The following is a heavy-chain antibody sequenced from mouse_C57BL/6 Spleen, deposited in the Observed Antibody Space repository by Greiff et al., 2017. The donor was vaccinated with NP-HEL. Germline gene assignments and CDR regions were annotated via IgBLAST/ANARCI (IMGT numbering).Heavy chain of an antibody. CDR1: GFTFSDYG. CDR3: ARHDAYYYAMDY. V-gene: IGHV5-17*01. D-gene: IGHD2-3*01. J-gene: IGHJ4*01. CDR2: ISSGSSTI. Sequence: EVQRVESGGGLVKPGGSLKLSCAASGFTFSDYGMHWVRQAPEKGLEWVAYISSGSSTIYYADTVKGRFTISRDNAKNTLFLQMTSLRSEDTDMYYCARHDAYYYAMDYWGQGTSVTVSS.